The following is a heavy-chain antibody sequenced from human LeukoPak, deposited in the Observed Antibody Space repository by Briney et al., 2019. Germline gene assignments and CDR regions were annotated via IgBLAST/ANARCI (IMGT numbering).Heavy chain of an antibody. CDR2: ISSSGTDI. J-gene: IGHJ4*02. V-gene: IGHV3-48*03. CDR1: GFTFSSYE. D-gene: IGHD3-22*01. Sequence: PGGSLRLSCTTSGFTFSSYEMNWVRQAPGKGLEWVSHISSSGTDIYYADSVKGRFTISRDNAKNSLYLQMNSLRAEDTAIYYCVVGESSSYADSWGQGTLVTVSS. CDR3: VVGESSSYADS.